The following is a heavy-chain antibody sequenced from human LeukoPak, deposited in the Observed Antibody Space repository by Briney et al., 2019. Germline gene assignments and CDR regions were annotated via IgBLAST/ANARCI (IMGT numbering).Heavy chain of an antibody. J-gene: IGHJ4*02. Sequence: PSETLSLTCTVSGGSISSFYWSWIRQPPGKGLEWIGYIYYSGSTDYNPSLKSRVTISVDTSKNQFSLKLSSVTAADTAVYYCARFRPTYGAFDYWGQGTLVTVSS. CDR1: GGSISSFY. CDR2: IYYSGST. CDR3: ARFRPTYGAFDY. V-gene: IGHV4-59*01. D-gene: IGHD3-10*01.